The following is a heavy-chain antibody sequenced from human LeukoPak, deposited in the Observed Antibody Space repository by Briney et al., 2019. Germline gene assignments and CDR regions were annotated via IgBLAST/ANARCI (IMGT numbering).Heavy chain of an antibody. J-gene: IGHJ4*02. Sequence: SETLSLTCAVYGVTFSGYYWSWLRQPLGKGLEWIGKINHSGSNNYNPSLKSRATISVDTSKNQFSLKLSSVTAADTAVYYCARGPGLLLYYFDYWGQGTLVTVSS. CDR1: GVTFSGYY. V-gene: IGHV4-34*01. CDR2: INHSGSN. D-gene: IGHD3-22*01. CDR3: ARGPGLLLYYFDY.